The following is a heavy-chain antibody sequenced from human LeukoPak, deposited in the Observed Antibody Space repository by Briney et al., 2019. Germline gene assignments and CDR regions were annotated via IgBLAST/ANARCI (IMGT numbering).Heavy chain of an antibody. Sequence: KTGGSLRLSCAASGFTVSSNYMSWVRQAPGKGLEWVSFISTTSTYIYYADSVKGRFTVSRDNSKNLLYLQMDSLRVEDTAVYYCARAGTCSSTSCDGGIEYWGQGTLVTVSS. CDR2: ISTTSTYI. CDR1: GFTVSSNY. J-gene: IGHJ4*02. D-gene: IGHD2-2*01. CDR3: ARAGTCSSTSCDGGIEY. V-gene: IGHV3-21*06.